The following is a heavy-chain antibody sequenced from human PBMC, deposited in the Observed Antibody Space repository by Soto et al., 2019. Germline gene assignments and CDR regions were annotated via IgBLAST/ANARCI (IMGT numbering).Heavy chain of an antibody. CDR3: AKDRKSDSGWYWDY. V-gene: IGHV3-23*01. CDR2: ISGSGGST. CDR1: GFIFTNYA. J-gene: IGHJ4*02. D-gene: IGHD6-19*01. Sequence: EVQLLESGGGLVQPGGSLRLSCAASGFIFTNYAMSWVRQAPGKGLEWVSGISGSGGSTYYADSVKGRFTISRDNSKNTLYLQMNSLRAEDTAVYYCAKDRKSDSGWYWDYWGQGTLATVSS.